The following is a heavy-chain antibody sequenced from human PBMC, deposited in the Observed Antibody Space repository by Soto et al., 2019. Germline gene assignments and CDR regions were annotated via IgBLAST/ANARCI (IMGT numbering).Heavy chain of an antibody. CDR2: INAGNGNT. V-gene: IGHV1-3*01. D-gene: IGHD6-6*01. Sequence: QVQLVQSGAEVKKPGASVKVSCKASGYTFTSYAMHWVRQAPGQRLEWMGWINAGNGNTKYSQKFQGRVTITRDTSASTAYMELSSLRSEDTAVYYCARVPLRIAARPAFDIWGQGTMVTVSS. J-gene: IGHJ3*02. CDR1: GYTFTSYA. CDR3: ARVPLRIAARPAFDI.